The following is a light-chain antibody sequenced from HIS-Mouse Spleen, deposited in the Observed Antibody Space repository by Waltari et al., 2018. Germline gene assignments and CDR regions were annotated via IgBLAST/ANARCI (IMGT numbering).Light chain of an antibody. J-gene: IGLJ3*02. CDR2: EDN. CDR3: QSYDSSNQGV. CDR1: SGSIASNY. V-gene: IGLV6-57*04. Sequence: NFMLTQPHSVSESPGKTVTISCPRRSGSIASNYVQWYQQRPGSAPTTVIYEDNQRPSGVPDRFSGSIDSSSNSASLTISGLKTEDEADYYCQSYDSSNQGVFGGGTKLTVL.